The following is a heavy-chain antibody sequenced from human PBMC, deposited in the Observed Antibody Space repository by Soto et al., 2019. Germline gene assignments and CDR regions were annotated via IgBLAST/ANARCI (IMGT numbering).Heavy chain of an antibody. CDR3: ARDRLYSSNWYEIDY. V-gene: IGHV4-59*01. J-gene: IGHJ4*02. Sequence: SETLSLTCTVSGGSISGYYWSWIRQPPGKGLEWIGYIYSSGSANYNPSLKSRVTMSVDTSKSQFSLKLSSVSAADTALYYCARDRLYSSNWYEIDYWGQGTLVTVSS. D-gene: IGHD6-13*01. CDR1: GGSISGYY. CDR2: IYSSGSA.